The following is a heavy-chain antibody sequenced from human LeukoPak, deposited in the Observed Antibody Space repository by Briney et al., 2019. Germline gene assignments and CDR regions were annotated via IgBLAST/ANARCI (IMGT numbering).Heavy chain of an antibody. CDR3: ARSYQDIVVVVAASGEYCFDY. CDR1: GYTFTSYG. Sequence: ASVKVSCKASGYTFTSYGISWVRQAPGQGLEWMGWISAYNGNTNYAQKLQGRVTMTTDTSTSTAYTELRSLRSDDTAVYYCARSYQDIVVVVAASGEYCFDYWGQGTLVTVSS. J-gene: IGHJ4*02. D-gene: IGHD2-15*01. CDR2: ISAYNGNT. V-gene: IGHV1-18*01.